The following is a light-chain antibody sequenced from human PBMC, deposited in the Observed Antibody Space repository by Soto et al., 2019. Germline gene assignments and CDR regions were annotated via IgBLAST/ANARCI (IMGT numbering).Light chain of an antibody. CDR1: QHISTY. V-gene: IGKV1-39*01. CDR2: AAS. Sequence: DIQMTQSPSSLSASVGDRVTISCRSSQHISTYLNWYQHKPGKAPKLLVYAASTLQSGVPSRFSGSGSGTDFRLTISSLQPEDFATYYCQQSSTIPRTFCQGTKVDLK. CDR3: QQSSTIPRT. J-gene: IGKJ1*01.